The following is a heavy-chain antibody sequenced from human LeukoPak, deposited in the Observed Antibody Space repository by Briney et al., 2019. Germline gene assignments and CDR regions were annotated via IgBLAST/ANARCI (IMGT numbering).Heavy chain of an antibody. D-gene: IGHD3-22*01. CDR3: AKDFGDYYDSSGYYPYYYYGMDV. CDR2: ISYDGSNK. CDR1: GFTFSSYG. V-gene: IGHV3-30*18. J-gene: IGHJ6*02. Sequence: PGGSLRLSCAASGFTFSSYGMHWVRQAPGKGLEWVAVISYDGSNKYYADSVKGRFTISRDNSKNTLYLQMNSLRAEDTAVYHCAKDFGDYYDSSGYYPYYYYGMDVWGQGTTVTVSS.